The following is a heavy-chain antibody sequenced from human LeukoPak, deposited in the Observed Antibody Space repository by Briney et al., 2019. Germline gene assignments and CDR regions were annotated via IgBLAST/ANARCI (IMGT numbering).Heavy chain of an antibody. CDR2: ISYDGSNK. J-gene: IGHJ4*02. CDR1: GFTFSSYG. D-gene: IGHD4-17*01. V-gene: IGHV3-30*03. Sequence: PGGSLRLSCAASGFTFSSYGMHWARQAPGKGLEWVAIISYDGSNKYYADSVKGRFTISRDNSKNTLYLQVNSLRAEDTAVYYCAPGGDYTFFDYWGQGTLVTVSS. CDR3: APGGDYTFFDY.